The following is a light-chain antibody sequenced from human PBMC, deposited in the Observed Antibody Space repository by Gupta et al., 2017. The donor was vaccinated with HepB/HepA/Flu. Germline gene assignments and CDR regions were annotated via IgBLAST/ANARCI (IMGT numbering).Light chain of an antibody. CDR2: GKN. Sequence: SSELTQDSAVSVALGKTVRSTCQGDSVRRFYASWYQQKPGQAPILVIYGKNNRPSGIPDRFSGSNSGNIASLTITAAQAEDEADYYCNSRDSSGNHVVFGGGTKLTVL. CDR3: NSRDSSGNHVV. V-gene: IGLV3-19*01. CDR1: SVRRFY. J-gene: IGLJ2*01.